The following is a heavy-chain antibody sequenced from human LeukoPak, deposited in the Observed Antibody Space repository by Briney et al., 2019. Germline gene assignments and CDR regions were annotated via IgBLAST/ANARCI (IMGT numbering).Heavy chain of an antibody. J-gene: IGHJ4*02. CDR2: IKQDGSEK. Sequence: PGGSLRLSCAASGFTFSNYWMHWVRQAPGKGLEWVANIKQDGSEKYYVDSVKGRFTISRDNAKNSLYLQMNSLRAEDTAVYYCARLIVGAIDYWGQGTLVTVSS. D-gene: IGHD1-26*01. CDR1: GFTFSNYW. V-gene: IGHV3-7*01. CDR3: ARLIVGAIDY.